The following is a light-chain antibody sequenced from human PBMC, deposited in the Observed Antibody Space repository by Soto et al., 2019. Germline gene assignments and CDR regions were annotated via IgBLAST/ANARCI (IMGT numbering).Light chain of an antibody. J-gene: IGKJ1*01. CDR2: KAS. Sequence: DIQMTQSPSTLSASVGDRVTITCRASQSIVNWLAWYQQKPGKAPKLLIYKASSLDSGVPSRFSGSGSGKEFTLTLSSLQPDDFATYYCQQYRSYSRTFGQGTKVEIK. CDR3: QQYRSYSRT. CDR1: QSIVNW. V-gene: IGKV1-5*03.